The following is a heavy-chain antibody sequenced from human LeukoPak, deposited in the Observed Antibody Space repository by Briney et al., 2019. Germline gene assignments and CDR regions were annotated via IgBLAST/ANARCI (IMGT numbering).Heavy chain of an antibody. CDR2: IYTSEST. Sequence: NPSETLSLTCTVSGGSISGYYWSWIRQPAGKGLEWIGRIYTSESTNYNTSLKSRVTMSVDTSKNQSSLKLSSVTAADAAVYYCARESPASTSRLMDVWGKGTTVTVSS. V-gene: IGHV4-4*07. CDR1: GGSISGYY. D-gene: IGHD2-2*01. CDR3: ARESPASTSRLMDV. J-gene: IGHJ6*03.